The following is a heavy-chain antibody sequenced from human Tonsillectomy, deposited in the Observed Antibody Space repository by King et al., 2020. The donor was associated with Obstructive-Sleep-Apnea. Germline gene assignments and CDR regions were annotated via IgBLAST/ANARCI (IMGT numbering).Heavy chain of an antibody. CDR1: GGSISSYY. D-gene: IGHD4-17*01. V-gene: IGHV4-59*01. Sequence: VQLQESGPGLVKPSETLSLTCTVSGGSISSYYWSWIRQPPGKGLEWIGYIYYSWSTHYNPSLKSRVTISVDTSKNQFSLKLSSVTAADTAVYYCAREPDYGDYVGAPPAYWYFDLWGRGTLVTVSS. CDR3: AREPDYGDYVGAPPAYWYFDL. CDR2: IYYSWST. J-gene: IGHJ2*01.